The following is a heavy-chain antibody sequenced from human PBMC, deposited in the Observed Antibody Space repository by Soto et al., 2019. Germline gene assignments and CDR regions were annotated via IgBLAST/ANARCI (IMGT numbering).Heavy chain of an antibody. CDR3: ARDQGDIAAAGTKYYFDY. CDR2: ISSSSSTI. Sequence: GGSLRLSCAASGFTFSSYSMNWVRQAPGKGLEWVSYISSSSSTIYYADSVKGRFTISRDNAKNSLYLQMNSLRDEDTAVYYCARDQGDIAAAGTKYYFDYWGQGTLVTVSS. CDR1: GFTFSSYS. D-gene: IGHD6-13*01. V-gene: IGHV3-48*02. J-gene: IGHJ4*02.